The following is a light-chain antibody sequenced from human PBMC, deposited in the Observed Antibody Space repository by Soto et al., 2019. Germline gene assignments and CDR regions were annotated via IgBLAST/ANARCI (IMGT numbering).Light chain of an antibody. CDR3: QKHNTAPLT. CDR1: QDISTY. Sequence: DIRMTQSPSSLSSSVGDRVTIACRASQDISTYLAWYQQKPGKVPKLLIYAASTLLSGVPSRFSGSGSGTDFTLTISSLQPEDVATYYCQKHNTAPLTFGQGTKVDIK. V-gene: IGKV1-27*01. CDR2: AAS. J-gene: IGKJ1*01.